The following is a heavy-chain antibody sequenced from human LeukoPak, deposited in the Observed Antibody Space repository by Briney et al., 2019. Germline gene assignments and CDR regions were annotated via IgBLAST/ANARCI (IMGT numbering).Heavy chain of an antibody. CDR2: INWNGGST. D-gene: IGHD6-13*01. J-gene: IGHJ4*02. CDR1: GFTFDDYG. V-gene: IGHV3-20*04. Sequence: GGSLRLSCAASGFTFDDYGMSWVRQAPGKGLEWVSGINWNGGSTGYADSVKGRFTISRDNAKNSLYLQMNSLRAEDTAVYYCAIIAAAGNGLDYWGQGTLVTVSS. CDR3: AIIAAAGNGLDY.